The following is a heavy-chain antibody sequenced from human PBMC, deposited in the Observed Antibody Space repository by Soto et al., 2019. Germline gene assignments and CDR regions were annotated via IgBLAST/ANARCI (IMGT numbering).Heavy chain of an antibody. Sequence: QVQLVQSGAEVKKPGASVKLSCKASEYTFSDYSLHWVRQAPGQGLEWMGIINPSVGTTTYAQRFQDRVIIRRDTSSRTVYSELSCLRSEYTAVYYCARDLFSRSWYVRAFDVWGQGTMVTVSS. D-gene: IGHD6-13*01. V-gene: IGHV1-46*03. CDR2: INPSVGTT. CDR3: ARDLFSRSWYVRAFDV. CDR1: EYTFSDYS. J-gene: IGHJ3*01.